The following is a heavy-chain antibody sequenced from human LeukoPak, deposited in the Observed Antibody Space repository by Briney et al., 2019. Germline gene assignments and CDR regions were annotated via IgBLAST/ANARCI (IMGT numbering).Heavy chain of an antibody. CDR3: ARGSGYADAFDI. V-gene: IGHV3-13*01. CDR1: GFTFSSYD. Sequence: GGSLRLSCAASGFTFSSYDMHWVRQAPGKGLEWVSAIGTAGDTYYPASVKGRFTISRENANNSLYLQMNSLRAGDTAVYYCARGSGYADAFDIWGQGTMVTVSS. J-gene: IGHJ3*02. CDR2: IGTAGDT. D-gene: IGHD5-12*01.